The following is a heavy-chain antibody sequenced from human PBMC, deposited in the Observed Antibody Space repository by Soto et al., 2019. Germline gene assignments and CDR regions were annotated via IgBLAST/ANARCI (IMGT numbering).Heavy chain of an antibody. D-gene: IGHD6-19*01. Sequence: EVQLLESGGGVVQPGGSLRLSCVASGFNFKKFAMAWVRQAPGVGLEWVSGISCCGGSTSYADSVKGWFSIARDDSKNTLSLQMNSLRVEDTAQYYCAKADGEQWLVPHLDNWGQGTLVTVS. V-gene: IGHV3-23*01. CDR1: GFNFKKFA. CDR3: AKADGEQWLVPHLDN. CDR2: ISCCGGST. J-gene: IGHJ4*02.